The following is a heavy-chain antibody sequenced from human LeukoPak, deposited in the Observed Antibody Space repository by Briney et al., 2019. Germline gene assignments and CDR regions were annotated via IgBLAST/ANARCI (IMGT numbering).Heavy chain of an antibody. J-gene: IGHJ4*02. CDR1: GGSISSSY. Sequence: KTSETLSLTCTVSGGSISSSYCSWIRQPAGKGLEWIGRIYTTGSTDSTDFNPSVKSRVTMSVDTSKNQFSLKLGSVTAADTAVYYCAGFGAGSYYWGQGTLATVSS. CDR3: AGFGAGSYY. V-gene: IGHV4-4*07. D-gene: IGHD3-10*01. CDR2: IYTTGSTDST.